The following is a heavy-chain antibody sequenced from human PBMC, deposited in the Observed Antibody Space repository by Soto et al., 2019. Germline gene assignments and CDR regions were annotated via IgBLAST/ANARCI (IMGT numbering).Heavy chain of an antibody. CDR3: AKSNSSWFHFDY. V-gene: IGHV1-2*02. D-gene: IGHD6-13*01. Sequence: GASVKVSCKASGYTFTGYYMHWVRQAPGQGLEWMGWVNPNSGGTNYAQKFQGRVTMTRDTSISTAYMELSRLRSDDSAMYYCAKSNSSWFHFDYWGQGTLVTVSS. CDR2: VNPNSGGT. CDR1: GYTFTGYY. J-gene: IGHJ4*02.